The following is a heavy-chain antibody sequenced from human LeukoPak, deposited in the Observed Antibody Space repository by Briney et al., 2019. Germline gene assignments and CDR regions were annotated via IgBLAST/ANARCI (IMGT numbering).Heavy chain of an antibody. CDR3: AKDASSSGRLKLPYFDY. CDR2: ISYDGSNK. CDR1: GFTFSSYG. V-gene: IGHV3-30*18. J-gene: IGHJ4*02. D-gene: IGHD6-19*01. Sequence: GRSLRLSCAASGFTFSSYGMHWVRQAPGKGLEWVAVISYDGSNKYYADSVKGRFTISRDNSKNTLYLQMNSLRAEDTAVYYCAKDASSSGRLKLPYFDYWGQGTLVTVSS.